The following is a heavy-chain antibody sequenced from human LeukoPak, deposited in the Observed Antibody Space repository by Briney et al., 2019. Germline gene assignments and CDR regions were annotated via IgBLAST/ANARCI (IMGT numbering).Heavy chain of an antibody. CDR1: GFTISTYA. Sequence: GGSLRLSCAASGFTISTYAMHWVRQAPGKGLEWVAVIWSDSTNKYYADSVRGRFTISRDNSKSTLYLQMSSLRAEDTAMYYCARDRLTTVTTFHFDYWGQGTLVTVSS. J-gene: IGHJ4*02. D-gene: IGHD4-17*01. CDR2: IWSDSTNK. V-gene: IGHV3-33*01. CDR3: ARDRLTTVTTFHFDY.